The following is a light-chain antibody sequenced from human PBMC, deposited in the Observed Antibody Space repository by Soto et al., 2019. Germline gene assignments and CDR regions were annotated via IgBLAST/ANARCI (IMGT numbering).Light chain of an antibody. CDR3: QHYNNWPPWT. CDR1: QSVSRK. CDR2: DTS. V-gene: IGKV3-15*01. Sequence: EIVMTQSPVTLSVSPGERATLSCRASQSVSRKLVWYQQKPGQAPRLLIYDTSTRATGIPARFSGSGSGTEFTLTISSLQSEDFAVYYCQHYNNWPPWTFGQGTKVEV. J-gene: IGKJ1*01.